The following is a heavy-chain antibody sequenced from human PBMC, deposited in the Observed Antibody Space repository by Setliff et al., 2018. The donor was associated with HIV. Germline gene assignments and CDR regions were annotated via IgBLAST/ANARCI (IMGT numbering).Heavy chain of an antibody. Sequence: PGGSLRLSCAASGFTFSDYHMSWIRQAPGKGLEWVSYISSGSTMYYADSVKGRFTISRDNAKNSLFLQMNSLRAEDTAVYYCARSGYYSLFYYGMDVWGQGTTVTVSS. CDR3: ARSGYYSLFYYGMDV. CDR1: GFTFSDYH. J-gene: IGHJ6*02. CDR2: ISSGSTM. V-gene: IGHV3-11*04. D-gene: IGHD3-22*01.